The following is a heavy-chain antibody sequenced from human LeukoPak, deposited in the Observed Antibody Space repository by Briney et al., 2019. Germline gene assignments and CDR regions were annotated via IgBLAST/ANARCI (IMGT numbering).Heavy chain of an antibody. CDR2: IWYDGSNK. J-gene: IGHJ4*02. V-gene: IGHV3-33*01. D-gene: IGHD6-19*01. Sequence: GSLRLSCAASGFTFSSYGMHWVRQAPGKGLEWEAVIWYDGSNKLYADSVKGRFTISRDNSKNTLYLQMNSLRAEDTAVYNCARSVAGGAYFDYWGQGTLVTVSS. CDR3: ARSVAGGAYFDY. CDR1: GFTFSSYG.